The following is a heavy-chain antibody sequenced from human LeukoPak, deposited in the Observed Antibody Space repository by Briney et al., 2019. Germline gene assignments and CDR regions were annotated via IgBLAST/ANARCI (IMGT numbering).Heavy chain of an antibody. Sequence: SVKVSCKASGGTFSSYAISWGRQAPGQGLEWMGGIVPIFGTTKYAQKFQGRVTLTADESTSTAYMELSSLRSEDTAFYYCARDPGHSGGQNWGQGTLVTVSS. J-gene: IGHJ4*02. CDR1: GGTFSSYA. CDR3: ARDPGHSGGQN. V-gene: IGHV1-69*13. D-gene: IGHD5-12*01. CDR2: IVPIFGTT.